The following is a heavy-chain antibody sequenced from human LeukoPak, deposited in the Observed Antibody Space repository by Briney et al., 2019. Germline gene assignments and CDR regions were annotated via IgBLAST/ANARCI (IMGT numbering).Heavy chain of an antibody. D-gene: IGHD5-12*01. V-gene: IGHV3-43D*03. CDR1: GFTFDDYA. CDR2: ISWDGGCT. CDR3: AKDRSSGYDYGYFDY. J-gene: IGHJ4*02. Sequence: GGSLRLSCAASGFTFDDYAMHWVRQAPGKGLEWVSLISWDGGCTYYADSVKGRFTISRDNSKNSLYLQMNSLRAEDTALYYCAKDRSSGYDYGYFDYWGQGTLVTVSS.